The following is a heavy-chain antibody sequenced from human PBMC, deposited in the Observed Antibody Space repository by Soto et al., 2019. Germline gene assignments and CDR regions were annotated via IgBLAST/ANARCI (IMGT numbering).Heavy chain of an antibody. J-gene: IGHJ5*01. CDR3: ARGGSGYDWFDS. Sequence: QVQLQQSGPGLVKPSETLSLTCAVSGGSISNNNWWSWVRQPPGKGLEWIGEIYHSGRTNYNPSLTSRVSISADKSTNHFSLNLNSVPAADTAIYYCARGGSGYDWFDSWGQGTLVTVSS. D-gene: IGHD5-12*01. V-gene: IGHV4-4*02. CDR1: GGSISNNNW. CDR2: IYHSGRT.